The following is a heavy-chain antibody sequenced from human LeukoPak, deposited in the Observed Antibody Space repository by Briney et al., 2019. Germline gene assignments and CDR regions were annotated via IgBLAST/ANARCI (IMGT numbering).Heavy chain of an antibody. J-gene: IGHJ4*02. Sequence: ASVKVSCKASGYTFTGYYMHWVRQAPGQGLEWMGWINPNSGGTNYAQKFQGRVTMTRDTSISTAYMELSRLRSDDTAVYYCARGESIAARPIDYWGQGTLVTVSS. CDR2: INPNSGGT. V-gene: IGHV1-2*02. D-gene: IGHD6-6*01. CDR3: ARGESIAARPIDY. CDR1: GYTFTGYY.